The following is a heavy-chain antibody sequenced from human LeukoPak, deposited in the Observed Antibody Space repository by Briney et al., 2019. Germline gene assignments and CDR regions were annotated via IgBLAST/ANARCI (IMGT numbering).Heavy chain of an antibody. J-gene: IGHJ6*02. CDR3: ARGAYGSGSYYNYYGMDV. Sequence: GESRKISCKGSGYNFGTRWVAWVRQMPGKGLEWMGIIYPDDSDARYSPSFQGQVTISADKSINTAYLQWSSLKASDTAIYFCARGAYGSGSYYNYYGMDVWGQGTTVTVSS. V-gene: IGHV5-51*01. D-gene: IGHD3-10*01. CDR1: GYNFGTRW. CDR2: IYPDDSDA.